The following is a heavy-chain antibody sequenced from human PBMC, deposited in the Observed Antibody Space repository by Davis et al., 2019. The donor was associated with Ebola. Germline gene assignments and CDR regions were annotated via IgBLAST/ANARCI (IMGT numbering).Heavy chain of an antibody. D-gene: IGHD6-13*01. CDR1: GFTFSSYG. Sequence: PGGSLRLSCAASGFTFSSYGMHWVRQAPGKGLEWVAVISYDGSNKYYADSVKGRFTISRDRSKNTVYLQMNSLRVDDTAVYYCARDGQHLGSFDYWGQGTRVTVSS. V-gene: IGHV3-30*03. J-gene: IGHJ4*02. CDR2: ISYDGSNK. CDR3: ARDGQHLGSFDY.